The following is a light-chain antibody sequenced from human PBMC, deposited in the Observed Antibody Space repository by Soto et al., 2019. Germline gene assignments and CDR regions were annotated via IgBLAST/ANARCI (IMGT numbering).Light chain of an antibody. CDR2: AAS. Sequence: DIQMTQSPSSLSASTRDRVTITFRASQDISNYLVWYQQKPGKAPKPLIYAASTLQSGVPSRFSGSGSGTEFTLTISRLQPEDFATYYCQKYNSALTFGHGTRLEI. J-gene: IGKJ5*01. CDR1: QDISNY. V-gene: IGKV1-16*01. CDR3: QKYNSALT.